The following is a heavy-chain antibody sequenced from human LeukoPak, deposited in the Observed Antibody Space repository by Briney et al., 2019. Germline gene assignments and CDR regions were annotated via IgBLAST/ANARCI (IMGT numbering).Heavy chain of an antibody. J-gene: IGHJ5*02. CDR3: ARITIFGNWFDP. V-gene: IGHV1-8*01. D-gene: IGHD3-3*01. CDR2: MNPNSGNT. Sequence: ASVKVSCKASGYTFTSYDINWVRQATGQGLEWMGWMNPNSGNTGYAQKFQGRVTMTRNTSISTAYMELSSLRPEDTAVYYCARITIFGNWFDPWGQGTLVTVSS. CDR1: GYTFTSYD.